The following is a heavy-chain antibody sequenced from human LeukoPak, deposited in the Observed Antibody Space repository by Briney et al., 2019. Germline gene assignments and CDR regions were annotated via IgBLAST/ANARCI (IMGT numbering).Heavy chain of an antibody. CDR3: ARGAEYQLLSSFDY. CDR1: GGSISSYY. CDR2: IYTSGST. Sequence: KASETLSLTCTVSGGSISSYYWSWIRLPAGKGLEWIGRIYTSGSTNYNPSLKSRVTMSVDTSKNQFSLKLSSVTAADTAVYYCARGAEYQLLSSFDYWGQGTLVTVSS. J-gene: IGHJ4*02. D-gene: IGHD2-2*01. V-gene: IGHV4-4*07.